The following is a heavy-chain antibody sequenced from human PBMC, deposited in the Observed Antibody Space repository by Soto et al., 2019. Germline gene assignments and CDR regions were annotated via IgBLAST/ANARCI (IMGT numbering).Heavy chain of an antibody. Sequence: GGFLRLSCAASGVTFITYAMHWVRQAPGKGLEWVAVISYDGSNKYYADYVKGRFTISRDNSKNTLYLQMNSLRPEDTAVYYCARRYKDGRRDCISTSCLFDPWGQGTLVTVSS. CDR3: ARRYKDGRRDCISTSCLFDP. V-gene: IGHV3-30-3*01. D-gene: IGHD2-2*01. CDR2: ISYDGSNK. CDR1: GVTFITYA. J-gene: IGHJ5*01.